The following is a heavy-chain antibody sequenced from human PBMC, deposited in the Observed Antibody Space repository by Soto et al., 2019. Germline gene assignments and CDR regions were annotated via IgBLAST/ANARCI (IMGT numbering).Heavy chain of an antibody. Sequence: QVQLVQSGAEVKKPGSSVKVSCKASGGTFGSYAISWVRQAPGQGLEWMGGIIPIPGTANYAKKFQGRVTIAADESTSTAYMELSSLRSEHTAVYYCARSQGSSTSLEIYYYYYYGMDVWGQGTTVTVSS. D-gene: IGHD2-2*01. J-gene: IGHJ6*02. V-gene: IGHV1-69*01. CDR2: IIPIPGTA. CDR3: ARSQGSSTSLEIYYYYYYGMDV. CDR1: GGTFGSYA.